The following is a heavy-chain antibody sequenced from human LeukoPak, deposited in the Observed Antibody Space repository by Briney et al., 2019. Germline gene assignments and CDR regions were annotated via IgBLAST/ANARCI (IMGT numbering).Heavy chain of an antibody. CDR1: GFTFSSYG. J-gene: IGHJ4*02. V-gene: IGHV3-30*18. D-gene: IGHD1-26*01. CDR2: ISYDGSNK. Sequence: GSLRLSCAASGFTFSSYGMHWVRQAPGKGLEWVAVISYDGSNKYYADSVKGRFTISRDNSKNTLYLQMNSLRAEDTAAYYCAKGWELQVYWGQGTLVTVSS. CDR3: AKGWELQVY.